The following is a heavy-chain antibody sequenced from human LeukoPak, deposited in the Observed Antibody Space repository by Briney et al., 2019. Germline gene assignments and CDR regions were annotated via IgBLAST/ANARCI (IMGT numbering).Heavy chain of an antibody. CDR1: GYTFTGYY. CDR3: ARDAYTYGYFSESVVVRSVADY. Sequence: ASAKVSCKASGYTFTGYYMHWVRQAPGQGLEWMGWINPNSGGTNYAQKFQGRVTMTRDTSISTAYMELSRLRSDDTAFYYCARDAYTYGYFSESVVVRSVADYWGQGTLVTVSS. V-gene: IGHV1-2*02. D-gene: IGHD5-18*01. J-gene: IGHJ4*02. CDR2: INPNSGGT.